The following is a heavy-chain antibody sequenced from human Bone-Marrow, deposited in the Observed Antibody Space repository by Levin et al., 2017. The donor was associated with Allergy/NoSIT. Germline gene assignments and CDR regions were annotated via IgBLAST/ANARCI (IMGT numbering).Heavy chain of an antibody. CDR2: IVDMGGTA. CDR3: ARNGREGFHFEK. D-gene: IGHD3-9*01. CDR1: GGTFSSNA. J-gene: IGHJ4*02. V-gene: IGHV1-69*13. Sequence: ASVKVSCKASGGTFSSNAISWVRQAPGQGLEWMGVIVDMGGTANHAQKFQGRVTITADESTRTVHMELRSLRSDDTAVYYCARNGREGFHFEKWGQGTLVTVSS.